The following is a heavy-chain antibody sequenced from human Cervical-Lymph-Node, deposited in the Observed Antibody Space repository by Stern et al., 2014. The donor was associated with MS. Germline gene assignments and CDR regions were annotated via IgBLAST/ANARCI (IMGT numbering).Heavy chain of an antibody. CDR2: IYYSGTT. V-gene: IGHV4-31*03. Sequence: QVQLVESGPGLVKPSQTLSLTCTASGGSISSDNYYWTRIRQHPGKGLEWIGQIYYSGTTYYNPSLKSRVSTRDDTINNLFSVQLSSVTAADTSVYYCAKDHFTTSLDVWGQGTTVTVSS. J-gene: IGHJ6*02. D-gene: IGHD2-2*01. CDR3: AKDHFTTSLDV. CDR1: GGSISSDNYY.